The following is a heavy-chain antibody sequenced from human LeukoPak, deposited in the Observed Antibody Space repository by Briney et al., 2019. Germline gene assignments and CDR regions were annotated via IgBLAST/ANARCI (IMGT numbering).Heavy chain of an antibody. CDR2: INPNSGGT. Sequence: ASVKVSCKASGYTFTVYYMHWVRQAPGQGLEWMGWINPNSGGTNYAQKFQGRVTMTRDTSISTAYMELSRLRSDDTAVYYCATEYSYGFSRGPNDYYYMDVWGKGTTVTISS. J-gene: IGHJ6*03. CDR3: ATEYSYGFSRGPNDYYYMDV. D-gene: IGHD5-18*01. CDR1: GYTFTVYY. V-gene: IGHV1-2*02.